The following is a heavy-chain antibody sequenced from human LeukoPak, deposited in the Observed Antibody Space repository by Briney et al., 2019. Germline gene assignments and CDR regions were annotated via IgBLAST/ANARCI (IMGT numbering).Heavy chain of an antibody. J-gene: IGHJ4*02. D-gene: IGHD6-19*01. CDR1: GFTFSSYG. Sequence: GRSLRLSCAASGFTFSSYGMHWVRQAPGKGLEWVAVIWYDGSNKHYADSVKGRFTISRDNSKNTLYLQMNSLRAEDTAVYYCARAHRYSSGWYFDYWGQGTLVTVSS. CDR2: IWYDGSNK. CDR3: ARAHRYSSGWYFDY. V-gene: IGHV3-33*01.